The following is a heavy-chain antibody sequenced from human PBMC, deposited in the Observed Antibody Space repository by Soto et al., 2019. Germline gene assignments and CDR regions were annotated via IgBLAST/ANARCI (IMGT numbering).Heavy chain of an antibody. CDR1: GDSVSSNSAA. Sequence: KQSQTLSLPCAISGDSVSSNSAAWNWIRQSPSRGLEWLGRTYYRSKWYNDYAVSVKSRITINPDTSKNQFSLQLNSVTPEDTAVYYCAREPPIAVAGTTLGKHFDYWGQGTLVTVAS. J-gene: IGHJ4*02. V-gene: IGHV6-1*01. D-gene: IGHD6-19*01. CDR2: TYYRSKWYN. CDR3: AREPPIAVAGTTLGKHFDY.